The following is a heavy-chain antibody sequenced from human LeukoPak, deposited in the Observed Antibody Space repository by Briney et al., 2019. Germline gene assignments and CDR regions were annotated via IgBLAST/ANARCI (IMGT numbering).Heavy chain of an antibody. D-gene: IGHD2-15*01. CDR3: AREAMYCSGGSCYPNFDY. Sequence: SETLPLTCTVSGGSISSYYWSWIRQPAGKGLEWIGRIYTSGSTNYNPSLKSRVTMSVDTSKNQFSLKLSSVTAADTAVYYCAREAMYCSGGSCYPNFDYWGQGTLVTVSS. J-gene: IGHJ4*02. CDR1: GGSISSYY. V-gene: IGHV4-4*07. CDR2: IYTSGST.